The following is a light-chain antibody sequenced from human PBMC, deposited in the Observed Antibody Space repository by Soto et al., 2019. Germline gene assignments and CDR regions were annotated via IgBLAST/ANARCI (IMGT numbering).Light chain of an antibody. Sequence: DIQMTQSPSSLSASLGDRVTITCLASQSISTFLNWYQQKPGKAPKLLIYAAYSSQSGVPSRFSGSGSGTDFTLTISSLQPEDFATYYCQQNYSTPQTFGQGTKVDIK. V-gene: IGKV1-39*01. CDR3: QQNYSTPQT. CDR1: QSISTF. J-gene: IGKJ1*01. CDR2: AAY.